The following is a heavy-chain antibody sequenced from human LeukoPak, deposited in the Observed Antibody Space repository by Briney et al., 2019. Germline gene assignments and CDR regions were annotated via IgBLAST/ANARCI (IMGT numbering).Heavy chain of an antibody. CDR1: GYTFATYY. CDR3: AREGYSGSDSNL. CDR2: IYPNDVTT. J-gene: IGHJ4*02. Sequence: ASVKVSCKASGYTFATYYIHWVRQAPGQGLEWMGIIYPNDVTTFYAQKFQGRITMTRDMSTSTVYLELTSLTSEDTAVYYCAREGYSGSDSNLWGQGTLVTVSS. D-gene: IGHD5-12*01. V-gene: IGHV1-46*01.